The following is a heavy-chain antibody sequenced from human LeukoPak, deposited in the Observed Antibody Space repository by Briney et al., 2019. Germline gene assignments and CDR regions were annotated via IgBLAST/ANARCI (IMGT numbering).Heavy chain of an antibody. J-gene: IGHJ4*02. V-gene: IGHV4-39*01. D-gene: IGHD1-26*01. CDR2: IHDSGST. Sequence: SETLSLTCTVSGGSINSNTDYWGWIRQPPGKGLEWIGTIHDSGSTYYNPSLKSRVTISVDTSKNQFSLKLRSVTAADTAVYYCARQWPTAFDYWGQGTLVTVSS. CDR3: ARQWPTAFDY. CDR1: GGSINSNTDY.